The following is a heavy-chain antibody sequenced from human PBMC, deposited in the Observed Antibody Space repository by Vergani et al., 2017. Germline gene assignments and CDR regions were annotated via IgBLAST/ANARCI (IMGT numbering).Heavy chain of an antibody. D-gene: IGHD6-19*01. Sequence: QLQLQESGPGLVKPSETLSLTCTVSGGSISSSSYYWGWIRQPPGKGLGWGGSIYYSGITDYNPLLKSRVTISVDTSKNQFSLKVSSVTAAATAVNYCASYGYSSGWYVAAADALDIWGQGTMVTVSS. V-gene: IGHV4-39*07. CDR2: IYYSGIT. CDR3: ASYGYSSGWYVAAADALDI. J-gene: IGHJ3*02. CDR1: GGSISSSSYY.